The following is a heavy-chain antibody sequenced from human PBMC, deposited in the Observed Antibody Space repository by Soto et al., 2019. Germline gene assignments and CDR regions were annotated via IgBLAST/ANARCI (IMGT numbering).Heavy chain of an antibody. CDR2: ISGSGGST. V-gene: IGHV3-23*01. J-gene: IGHJ6*02. Sequence: GGSLRLSCAASGFTFSSYAMSWVRQAPGKGLEWVSAISGSGGSTYYADSVKGRFTISRDNAKNSLYLQMNSLRAEDTAVYYCARVVDYYDPYYYYGMDVWGQGTTVTVSS. CDR1: GFTFSSYA. CDR3: ARVVDYYDPYYYYGMDV. D-gene: IGHD3-22*01.